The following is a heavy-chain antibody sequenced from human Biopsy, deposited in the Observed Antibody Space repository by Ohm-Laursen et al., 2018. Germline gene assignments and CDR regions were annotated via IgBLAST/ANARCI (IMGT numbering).Heavy chain of an antibody. J-gene: IGHJ5*02. Sequence: TLSLTCSVSGGSIISYYWTWIRQPPGKGLEWIGHVYNGGITNYNPSLKSRVTISKDTSKNQFSIQVKSVTAADTAVYYCARTPRDSFWSGSYKRGLWFDPWGQGTLVIVSS. CDR1: GGSIISYY. CDR2: VYNGGIT. D-gene: IGHD3-3*01. V-gene: IGHV4-59*01. CDR3: ARTPRDSFWSGSYKRGLWFDP.